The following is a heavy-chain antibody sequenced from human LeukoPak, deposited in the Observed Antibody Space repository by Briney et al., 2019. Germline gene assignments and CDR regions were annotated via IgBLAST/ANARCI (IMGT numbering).Heavy chain of an antibody. V-gene: IGHV3-21*01. Sequence: PGGSLGLSCAASGFTFSSYSVNWVRQAPGRGLEWVTSISSSSMYIYYADSVKGRFTISRDNAKNSLYLQMNSLRDEDRAVYYCARDAVGWHLVARHFDFWGQGTLVTVYS. CDR1: GFTFSSYS. CDR3: ARDAVGWHLVARHFDF. CDR2: ISSSSMYI. D-gene: IGHD2-8*02. J-gene: IGHJ4*02.